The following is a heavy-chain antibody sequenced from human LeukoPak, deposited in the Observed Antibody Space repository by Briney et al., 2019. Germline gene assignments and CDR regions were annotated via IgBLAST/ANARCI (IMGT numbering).Heavy chain of an antibody. Sequence: GRSLGLSCTTSGFTFSSYWMHWVRQAPGKGLEWVAVISYDGSNKYYADSVKGRFTISRDNSKNTLYLQMNSLRAEDTAVYYCANKGLLWFGDPPAFDIWGQGTMVTVSS. CDR3: ANKGLLWFGDPPAFDI. D-gene: IGHD3-10*01. CDR1: GFTFSSYW. CDR2: ISYDGSNK. V-gene: IGHV3-30*18. J-gene: IGHJ3*02.